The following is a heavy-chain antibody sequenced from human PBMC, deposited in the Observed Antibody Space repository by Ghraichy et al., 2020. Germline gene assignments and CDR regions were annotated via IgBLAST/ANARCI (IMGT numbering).Heavy chain of an antibody. CDR3: ARDYYGSGSPNLGDWFDP. CDR1: GFSLSTSGMC. V-gene: IGHV2-70*11. D-gene: IGHD3-10*01. J-gene: IGHJ5*02. CDR2: IDWDDDK. Sequence: SGPTLVKPTQTLTLTCTFSGFSLSTSGMCVSWIRQPPGKALEWLARIDWDDDKYYSTSLKTRLTISKDTSKNQVVLTMTNMDPVDTATYYCARDYYGSGSPNLGDWFDPWGQGTLVTVSS.